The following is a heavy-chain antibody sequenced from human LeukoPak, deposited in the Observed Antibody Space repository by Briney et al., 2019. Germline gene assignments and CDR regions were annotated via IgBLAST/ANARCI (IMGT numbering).Heavy chain of an antibody. J-gene: IGHJ5*02. CDR1: GFTFSSYS. CDR3: ARDRGYSSSWYGP. Sequence: PGGSLRLSCAASGFTFSSYSMNWVRQAPGKGLEWVSYISSSGSTIYYADSVKGRFTISRDNAKNSLYLQMNSLRAEDTAVYYCARDRGYSSSWYGPWGQGTLVTVSS. V-gene: IGHV3-48*04. CDR2: ISSSGSTI. D-gene: IGHD6-13*01.